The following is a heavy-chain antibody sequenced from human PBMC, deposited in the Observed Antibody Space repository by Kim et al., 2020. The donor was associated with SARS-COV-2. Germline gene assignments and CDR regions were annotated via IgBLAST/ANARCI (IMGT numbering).Heavy chain of an antibody. D-gene: IGHD3-10*01. CDR1: GGSISTSSYY. V-gene: IGHV4-39*07. CDR2: IYYSGST. Sequence: SETLSLTCTVSGGSISTSSYYWGWTRQPPGKGLEWIGSIYYSGSTYYNPSLKSRVTISVDPSKNHLSLKLSSVTAADTAVYYCARDPTMVRGTITMYYFDYWGQGSLVTVSS. J-gene: IGHJ4*02. CDR3: ARDPTMVRGTITMYYFDY.